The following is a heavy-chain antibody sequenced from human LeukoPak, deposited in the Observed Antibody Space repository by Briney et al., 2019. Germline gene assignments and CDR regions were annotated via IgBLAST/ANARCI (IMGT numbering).Heavy chain of an antibody. CDR2: ISSSGSTI. D-gene: IGHD3-16*02. CDR1: GLTFSDYY. CDR3: ARAGNYDYVWGSYRPYYFDY. V-gene: IGHV3-11*04. Sequence: GSLRLSCAASGLTFSDYYMSWIRQVPGKGLEWVSYISSSGSTIYYADSVKGRFTISRDNAKNSLYLQMNSLRAEDTAVYYCARAGNYDYVWGSYRPYYFDYWGQGTLVTVSS. J-gene: IGHJ4*02.